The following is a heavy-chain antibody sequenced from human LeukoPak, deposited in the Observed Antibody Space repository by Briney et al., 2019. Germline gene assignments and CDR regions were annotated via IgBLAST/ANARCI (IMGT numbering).Heavy chain of an antibody. CDR1: GYTFTNYY. V-gene: IGHV1-46*01. Sequence: GASVKVSCKASGYTFTNYYIHWVRQAPGQGLEWMGIINPSGGSTRYAQKFQGRVTITADESTSTAYMELSSLRSEDTAVYYCARGSGYGYYRFDYWGQGTLVTVSS. D-gene: IGHD5-18*01. CDR2: INPSGGST. J-gene: IGHJ4*02. CDR3: ARGSGYGYYRFDY.